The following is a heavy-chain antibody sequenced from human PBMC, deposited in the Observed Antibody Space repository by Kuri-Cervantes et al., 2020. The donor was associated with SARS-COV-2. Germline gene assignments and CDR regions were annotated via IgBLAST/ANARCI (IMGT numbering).Heavy chain of an antibody. CDR1: GFTFSHYW. CDR2: IKGDGSEK. J-gene: IGHJ4*02. D-gene: IGHD3-22*01. V-gene: IGHV3-7*05. Sequence: LSLTCAASGFTFSHYWMSWARQAPGKGLEWVANIKGDGSEKYYADSLKGRFTISRDNAKNSLYLQMNSLRAEDTAVYYCASYYLATGDYFDFWGQGNLVTVSS. CDR3: ASYYLATGDYFDF.